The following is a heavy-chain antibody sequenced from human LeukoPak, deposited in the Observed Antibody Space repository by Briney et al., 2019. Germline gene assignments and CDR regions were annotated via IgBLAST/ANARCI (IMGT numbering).Heavy chain of an antibody. Sequence: KSGGSLRLSCAASGFTFSSYSMNWVRQAPGKGLEWVSSISSSSSYIYYADSVKGRFTITRDNAKNSLYLQMNSLRAEDTAVYYCARDSMDYYDSSGYYYLGYYYYYMDVWGKGTTVTVPS. J-gene: IGHJ6*03. V-gene: IGHV3-21*01. CDR1: GFTFSSYS. CDR3: ARDSMDYYDSSGYYYLGYYYYYMDV. CDR2: ISSSSSYI. D-gene: IGHD3-22*01.